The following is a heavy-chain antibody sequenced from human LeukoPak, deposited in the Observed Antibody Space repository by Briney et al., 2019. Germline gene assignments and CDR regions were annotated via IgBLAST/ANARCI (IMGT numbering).Heavy chain of an antibody. J-gene: IGHJ4*02. Sequence: PSETLSLTCTAPDDSISRGFWTWIRQPPGKGLEWIGYIRYSGRTEYNPSLKSRVTISIQTSKNQFSLKLTSVTAADTAIYYCARLTDVSGWPFDYWGQGILVTVSS. D-gene: IGHD6-19*01. CDR3: ARLTDVSGWPFDY. V-gene: IGHV4-59*01. CDR1: DDSISRGF. CDR2: IRYSGRT.